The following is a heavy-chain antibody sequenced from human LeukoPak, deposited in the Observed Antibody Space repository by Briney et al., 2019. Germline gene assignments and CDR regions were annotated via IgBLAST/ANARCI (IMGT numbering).Heavy chain of an antibody. V-gene: IGHV4-30-4*08. CDR3: ARARFLEWLLVDFDY. CDR1: GGSISSGDYY. CDR2: IYYSGST. Sequence: SQTLSLTCTVSGGSISSGDYYWSWFRQPPGKGLEWIGYIYYSGSTYYNPSLKSRVTISVDTSKNQFSLKLSSVPAADTAVYYCARARFLEWLLVDFDYWGQGTLVTVSS. D-gene: IGHD3-3*01. J-gene: IGHJ4*02.